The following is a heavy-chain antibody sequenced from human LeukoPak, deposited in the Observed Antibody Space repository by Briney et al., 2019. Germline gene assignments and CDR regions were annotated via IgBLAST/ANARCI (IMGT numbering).Heavy chain of an antibody. CDR1: GFTFSSYS. CDR2: ISSSSTYI. J-gene: IGHJ3*01. D-gene: IGHD2-2*03. V-gene: IGHV3-21*01. Sequence: GSLRLSCAASGFTFSSYSMNWVRQAPGKGLEWVSSISSSSTYIYYADSVKGRFTISRDNAKNSLYLQMNSLRAEDTAVYYCARDYAKTGYCSGTSCPDAFDLWGQGTMVTVSS. CDR3: ARDYAKTGYCSGTSCPDAFDL.